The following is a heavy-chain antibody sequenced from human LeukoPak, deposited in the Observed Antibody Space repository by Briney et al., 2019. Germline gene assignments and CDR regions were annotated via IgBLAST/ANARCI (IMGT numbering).Heavy chain of an antibody. CDR3: AGHTMRSDYYFDY. D-gene: IGHD3-22*01. V-gene: IGHV3-9*01. J-gene: IGHJ4*02. Sequence: GGSLRLSCAASGFTFDDYAMHWVRQAPGEGLEWVSGISWNSGGIDYADSVKGRFTISRDNAKNSLYLQMNSLRAEDTALYYCAGHTMRSDYYFDYWGQGTLVTVSS. CDR2: ISWNSGGI. CDR1: GFTFDDYA.